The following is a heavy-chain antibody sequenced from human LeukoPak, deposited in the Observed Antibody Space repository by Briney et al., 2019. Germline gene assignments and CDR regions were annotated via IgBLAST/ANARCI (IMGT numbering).Heavy chain of an antibody. D-gene: IGHD3-10*01. V-gene: IGHV3-33*01. CDR1: GFTFRSHG. CDR3: ARDGQNGSPYATDV. J-gene: IGHJ6*02. CDR2: IWYDGSDE. Sequence: GGSLRLSCAASGFTFRSHGMHWVRQAPGKGLEWVAGIWYDGSDEDYADSVKGRFTISRDNSKNTLYLQMNSLRVEDTAVYYCARDGQNGSPYATDVWGQGTTVTVSS.